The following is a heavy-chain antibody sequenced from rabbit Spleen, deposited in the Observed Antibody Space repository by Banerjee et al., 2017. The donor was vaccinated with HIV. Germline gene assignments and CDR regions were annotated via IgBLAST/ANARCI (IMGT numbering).Heavy chain of an antibody. CDR3: AREKYNYGDYSDDADGVL. Sequence: QSLEESGGGLVKPEGSLTLTCTASGFSFSSSYYICWVRQVPGKGLEWIACIYAGSSATTYYANWAKGRFSISKTSSTTVTLQMTSLTAADTATDFCAREKYNYGDYSDDADGVLWGPGTLVTVS. J-gene: IGHJ6*01. V-gene: IGHV1S40*01. CDR2: IYAGSSATT. CDR1: GFSFSSSYY. D-gene: IGHD2-1*01.